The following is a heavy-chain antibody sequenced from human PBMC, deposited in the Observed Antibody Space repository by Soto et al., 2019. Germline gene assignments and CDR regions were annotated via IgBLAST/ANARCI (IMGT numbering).Heavy chain of an antibody. J-gene: IGHJ6*02. CDR2: IVVGSGNT. CDR1: GFTFTSSA. CDR3: AARSSNYYYYGMDV. V-gene: IGHV1-58*01. Sequence: GASVKVSCKASGFTFTSSAVQWVRQARGQRLEWIGWIVVGSGNTNYAQKFQERVTITRDMSTSTAYMELSSLRSEDTAVYYCAARSSNYYYYGMDVWGQGTTVTVS. D-gene: IGHD6-6*01.